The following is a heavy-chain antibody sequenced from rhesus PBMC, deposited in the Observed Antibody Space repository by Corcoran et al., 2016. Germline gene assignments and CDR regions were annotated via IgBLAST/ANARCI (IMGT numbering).Heavy chain of an antibody. J-gene: IGHJ6*01. Sequence: QVPLPGSGPRLLRPSETLSLSFRFSGVSVTAAFLSLLRHSPGKGLEWIGEVAGDSDHANYNPSFKSRVTLSKDPSRNQFSLKMTSLSVADTAIYYCAKVPHFDGWYGLDPWGQGVAVTVSS. CDR3: AKVPHFDGWYGLDP. V-gene: IGHV4-80*01. CDR1: GVSVTAAF. CDR2: VAGDSDHA. D-gene: IGHD6-31*01.